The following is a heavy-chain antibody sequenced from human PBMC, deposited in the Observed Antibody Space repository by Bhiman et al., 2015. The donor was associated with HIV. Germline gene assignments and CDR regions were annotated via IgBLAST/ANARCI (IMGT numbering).Heavy chain of an antibody. CDR2: ISYDGSNR. Sequence: QVHLVESGGGVVQPGRSLRLSCAASGFTFNNYAMHWVRQAPGKGLEWVAAISYDGSNRYYTDSVKGQFTISRDNSKNTLSLQMNSLRPEDTAVYYCAREGQLGYWGQGTQVTVSS. CDR3: AREGQLGY. V-gene: IGHV3-30*04. CDR1: GFTFNNYA. D-gene: IGHD6-13*01. J-gene: IGHJ4*02.